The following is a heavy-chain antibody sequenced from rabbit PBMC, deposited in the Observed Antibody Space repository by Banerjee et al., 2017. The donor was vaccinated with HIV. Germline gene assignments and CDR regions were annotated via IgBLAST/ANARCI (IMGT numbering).Heavy chain of an antibody. D-gene: IGHD6-1*01. V-gene: IGHV1S7*01. Sequence: QLKETGGGLVQPGGSLTLSCKASGFDFSSYYMSWVRQAPGKGLEWIGIIYAGKGSTDYASWVNGRFTISSDNAQNTVDLQMNSLTAADTATYFCARDSYYGYAVIDLDLWGQGTLVTVS. CDR3: ARDSYYGYAVIDLDL. J-gene: IGHJ3*01. CDR2: IYAGKGST. CDR1: GFDFSSYY.